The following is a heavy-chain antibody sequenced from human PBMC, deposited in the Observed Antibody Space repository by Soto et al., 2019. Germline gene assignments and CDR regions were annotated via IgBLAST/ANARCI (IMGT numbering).Heavy chain of an antibody. CDR1: GDSISPHY. V-gene: IGHV4-59*08. D-gene: IGHD3-22*01. Sequence: ASETLSLTCAVSGDSISPHYWSWVRQPPGKGLEFIGYIHYSGSAVYNPSLKSRVTISLDTSKNQFSLKLTSVTAADTAVYYCARARGGYYDYWGQGTLVTVSS. CDR3: ARARGGYYDY. J-gene: IGHJ4*02. CDR2: IHYSGSA.